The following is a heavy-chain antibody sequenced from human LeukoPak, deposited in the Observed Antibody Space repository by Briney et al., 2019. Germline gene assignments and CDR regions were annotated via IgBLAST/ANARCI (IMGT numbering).Heavy chain of an antibody. CDR1: GGPISSYY. Sequence: SETLSLTCTVSGGPISSYYWSWIRQPPGKGLEWIGYIYYSGSTNYNPSLKSRVTISVDTPKNQFSLKLSSVTAADTAVYYCARQSLGPSRSGTSNIWFDPWGQGTLVTVSS. CDR3: ARQSLGPSRSGTSNIWFDP. J-gene: IGHJ5*02. D-gene: IGHD3-10*01. CDR2: IYYSGST. V-gene: IGHV4-59*08.